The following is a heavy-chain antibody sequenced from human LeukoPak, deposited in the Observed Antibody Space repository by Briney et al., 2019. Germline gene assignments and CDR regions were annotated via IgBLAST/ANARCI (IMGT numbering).Heavy chain of an antibody. CDR2: ISSSGSTI. CDR3: ARDRVEDYGDYDYYYYGMDV. V-gene: IGHV3-11*01. J-gene: IGHJ6*02. Sequence: GGSLRLSCAASGFTFSDYYMSWIRQAPGKGLEWVSYISSSGSTIYYADSVKGRFTISRDNAKNSLYLQMNSLRAGDTAVYYCARDRVEDYGDYDYYYYGMDVWGQGTTVTVSS. CDR1: GFTFSDYY. D-gene: IGHD4-17*01.